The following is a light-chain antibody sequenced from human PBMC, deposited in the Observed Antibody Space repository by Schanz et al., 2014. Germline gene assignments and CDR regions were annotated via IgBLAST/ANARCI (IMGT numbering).Light chain of an antibody. V-gene: IGKV3-15*01. CDR2: GAS. J-gene: IGKJ4*01. CDR1: QSIGTN. CDR3: QQYNDWPLT. Sequence: EIVMTQSPVTLSVSPGERATLSCRASQSIGTNLAWHQQRPGQAPRRLIFGASTRATGIPARFSGSGSGTEFTLTISSLQSEDFAVYYCQQYNDWPLTFGGGTKVEIK.